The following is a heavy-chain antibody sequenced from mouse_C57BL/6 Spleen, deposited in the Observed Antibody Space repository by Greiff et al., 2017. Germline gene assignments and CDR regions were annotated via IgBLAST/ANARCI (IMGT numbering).Heavy chain of an antibody. CDR3: ARAGDSSGYRAWFAY. CDR1: GYTFTSYW. D-gene: IGHD3-2*02. CDR2: INPSNGGT. J-gene: IGHJ3*01. Sequence: QVQLQQSGTELVKPGASVKLSCKASGYTFTSYWMHWVKQRPGQGLEWIGNINPSNGGTNYNEKFKSKATLTVDKSSSTAYMQLSSLTSEDSAVYYCARAGDSSGYRAWFAYWGQGTLVTVSA. V-gene: IGHV1-53*01.